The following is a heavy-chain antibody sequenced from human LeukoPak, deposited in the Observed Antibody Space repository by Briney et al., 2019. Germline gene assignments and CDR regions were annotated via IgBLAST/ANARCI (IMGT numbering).Heavy chain of an antibody. J-gene: IGHJ6*03. CDR1: GGSFSGYY. CDR2: INHSGST. D-gene: IGHD3-16*01. Sequence: PSETLSLTCAVYGGSFSGYYWSWIRQPPGKGLEWIGEINHSGSTNYNPSLKSRVTISVDTSKNQFSLKVSSVTAADTPVYYCARVKDPGGYYYYYYMDIWGKGNTVTVSS. V-gene: IGHV4-34*01. CDR3: ARVKDPGGYYYYYYMDI.